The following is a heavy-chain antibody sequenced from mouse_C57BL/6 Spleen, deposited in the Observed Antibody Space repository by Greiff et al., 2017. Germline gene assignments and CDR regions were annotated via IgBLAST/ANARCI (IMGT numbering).Heavy chain of an antibody. V-gene: IGHV1-18*01. CDR3: ARRNYGNPWFAY. D-gene: IGHD2-1*01. CDR1: GYTFTDYN. CDR2: INPNNGGT. Sequence: VQLQQSGPELVKPGASVKIPCKASGYTFTDYNMDWVKQSHGKSLEWIGDINPNNGGTIYNQKFKGKATLTVDKSSSTAYMELRSLTSEDTAVYYCARRNYGNPWFAYWGQGTLVTVSA. J-gene: IGHJ3*01.